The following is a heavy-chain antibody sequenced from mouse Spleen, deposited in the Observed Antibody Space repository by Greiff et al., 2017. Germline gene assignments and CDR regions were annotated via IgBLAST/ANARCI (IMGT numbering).Heavy chain of an antibody. CDR3: ARHYGNYNDY. CDR2: INPSTGGT. V-gene: IGHV1-42*01. Sequence: VQLKESGPELVKPGASVKISCKASGYSFTGYYMNWVKQSPEKSLEWIGEINPSTGGTTYNQKFKAKATLTVDKSSSTAYMQLKSLTSEDSAVYYCARHYGNYNDYWGQGTTLTVSS. J-gene: IGHJ2*01. CDR1: GYSFTGYY. D-gene: IGHD2-1*01.